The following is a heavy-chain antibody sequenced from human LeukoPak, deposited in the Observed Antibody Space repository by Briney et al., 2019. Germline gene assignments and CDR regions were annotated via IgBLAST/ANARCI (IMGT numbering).Heavy chain of an antibody. D-gene: IGHD3-3*01. J-gene: IGHJ4*02. CDR3: ARDIGSIYDFWSGYYIWDY. CDR2: INPSGGST. V-gene: IGHV1-46*01. CDR1: GYTFTSYY. Sequence: ASVKVSCKASGYTFTSYYMHWVRQAPGQGLEWTGIINPSGGSTSYAQKFQGRVTMTRDTSTSTVYMELSSLRSEDTAVYFCARDIGSIYDFWSGYYIWDYWGQGTLVTVSS.